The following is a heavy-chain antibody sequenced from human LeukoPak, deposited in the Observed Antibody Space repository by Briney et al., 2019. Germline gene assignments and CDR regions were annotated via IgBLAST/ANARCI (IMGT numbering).Heavy chain of an antibody. CDR3: ARDGKTWFGELLRGWFDP. D-gene: IGHD3-10*01. J-gene: IGHJ5*02. Sequence: SETLSLTCTVSGYSISSGYYWGWIRQPPGKGLEWIGSIYHSGSTYYNPSLKSRVTISVDTSKNQFSLKLSSVTAADTAVYYCARDGKTWFGELLRGWFDPWGQGTLVTVSS. CDR1: GYSISSGYY. V-gene: IGHV4-38-2*02. CDR2: IYHSGST.